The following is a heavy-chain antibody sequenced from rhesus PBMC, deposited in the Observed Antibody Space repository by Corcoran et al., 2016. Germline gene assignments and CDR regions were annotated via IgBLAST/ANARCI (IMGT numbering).Heavy chain of an antibody. CDR2: IYRKTDST. CDR1: VGPFISRHW. D-gene: IGHD6-13*01. CDR3: SKVAAGQDSLDV. J-gene: IGHJ5-2*02. V-gene: IGHV4S12*01. Sequence: QVQLQESGPRLVKPSETLSLHCAVSVGPFISRHWCRLIRPPPGKGREWIVGIYRKTDSTNYTPTRKNRVTISKDTTKNLVSVKLSSVTAADTAVYYCSKVAAGQDSLDVWGRGVLVTISS.